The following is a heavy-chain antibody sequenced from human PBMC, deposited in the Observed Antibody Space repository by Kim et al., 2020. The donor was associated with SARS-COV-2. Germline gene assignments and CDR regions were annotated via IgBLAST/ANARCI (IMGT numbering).Heavy chain of an antibody. CDR1: GGSISSSSYY. D-gene: IGHD6-19*01. Sequence: SETLSLTCTVSGGSISSSSYYWGWIRQPPGKGLEWIGSIYYSGSTYYNPSLKSRVTISVDTSKNQFSLKLSSVTAADTAVFYCARAHISGWSDPSYYFDYWRLGTLVPVSS. CDR3: ARAHISGWSDPSYYFDY. CDR2: IYYSGST. V-gene: IGHV4-39*01. J-gene: IGHJ4*02.